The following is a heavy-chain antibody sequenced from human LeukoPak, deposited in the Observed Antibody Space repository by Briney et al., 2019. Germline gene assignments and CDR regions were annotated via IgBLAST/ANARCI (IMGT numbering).Heavy chain of an antibody. Sequence: ASVKVSCKASGYTFNFYYVHWVRQAPGQGLEWMGIINPNSGGTTYAQKFQGRVTLTGDTSTSTVYMELSSLRSEDTAVYYCARGLDYDYVWGSYRSYYFDYWGQGTLVTVSS. D-gene: IGHD3-16*02. CDR3: ARGLDYDYVWGSYRSYYFDY. CDR2: INPNSGGT. J-gene: IGHJ4*02. V-gene: IGHV1-46*02. CDR1: GYTFNFYY.